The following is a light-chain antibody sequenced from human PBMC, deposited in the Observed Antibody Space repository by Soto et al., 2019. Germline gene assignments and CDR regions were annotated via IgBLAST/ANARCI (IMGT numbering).Light chain of an antibody. J-gene: IGLJ1*01. CDR2: ADT. Sequence: QSVLTQPPSVSGAPGQSVTISCTGSSSNIGAGYHVHWYRQLPGTAPKLLIYADTNRPSGVPDRFSGSKSGTSASLAITGLQTDDEADYYCQSFDTSLTGLYVFGTGTKLTVL. CDR1: SSNIGAGYH. CDR3: QSFDTSLTGLYV. V-gene: IGLV1-40*01.